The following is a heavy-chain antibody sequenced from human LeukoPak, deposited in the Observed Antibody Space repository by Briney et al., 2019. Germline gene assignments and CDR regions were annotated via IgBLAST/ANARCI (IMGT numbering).Heavy chain of an antibody. CDR3: ARALNDYDILTGYPYNWFDP. CDR2: IYYSGST. V-gene: IGHV4-39*07. CDR1: GGSISSSIYY. J-gene: IGHJ5*02. D-gene: IGHD3-9*01. Sequence: SETLSLTCTVSGGSISSSIYYWGWIRQPPGKGLEWIGSIYYSGSTYYNPSLKSRVTISVDTSKNQFSLKLSSVTAADTAVYYCARALNDYDILTGYPYNWFDPWGQGTLVTVSS.